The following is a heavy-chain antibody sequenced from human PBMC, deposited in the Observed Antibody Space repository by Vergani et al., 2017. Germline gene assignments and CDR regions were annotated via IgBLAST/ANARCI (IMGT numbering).Heavy chain of an antibody. Sequence: EVQLVESGGGLVQPGRSLRLSCAASGFTFDDYAMHWVRQAPGKGLEWVSGISWNSGSIGYADSVKGRFTISRDNAKNSLYLQMNSLRAEDTAVYYCARVRGDGYNGRLDYWGQGTLVTVSS. J-gene: IGHJ4*02. V-gene: IGHV3-9*01. CDR3: ARVRGDGYNGRLDY. CDR2: ISWNSGSI. CDR1: GFTFDDYA. D-gene: IGHD5-24*01.